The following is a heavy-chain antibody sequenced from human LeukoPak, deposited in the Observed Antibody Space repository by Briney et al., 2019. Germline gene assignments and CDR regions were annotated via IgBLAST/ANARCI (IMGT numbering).Heavy chain of an antibody. J-gene: IGHJ4*02. D-gene: IGHD3-22*01. V-gene: IGHV3-30*02. CDR3: AKDGEPWEDYYDSSGPPWPTYYFDY. CDR2: IRFDGGDK. Sequence: PGGSLRLSCAASGFTFTYFGMHWVRQAPGKGLEWVAFIRFDGGDKFYADSVKGRFTISRDNSKNTLYLQMNSLRAEDTAVYYCAKDGEPWEDYYDSSGPPWPTYYFDYWGQGTLVTVSS. CDR1: GFTFTYFG.